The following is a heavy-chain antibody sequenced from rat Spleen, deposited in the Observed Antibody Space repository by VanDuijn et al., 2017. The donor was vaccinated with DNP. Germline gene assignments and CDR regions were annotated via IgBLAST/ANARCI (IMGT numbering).Heavy chain of an antibody. V-gene: IGHV5-31*01. CDR2: ITSSGGST. CDR3: AKVLTTGPHY. J-gene: IGHJ2*01. Sequence: EVQLVESGGDLVQPGRSLKLSCVASGFTFNNYWMTWIRQVPGKGLEWVASITSSGGSTYHRDSVKGRFTISRDNAKSTLYLQMESLRSEDTATYYCAKVLTTGPHYWGQGVMVTVSS. D-gene: IGHD1-11*01. CDR1: GFTFNNYW.